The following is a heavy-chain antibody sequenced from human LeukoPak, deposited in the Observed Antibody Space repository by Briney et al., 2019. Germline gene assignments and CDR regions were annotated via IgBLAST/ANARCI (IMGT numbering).Heavy chain of an antibody. Sequence: EASVKVSCKASGGTFSSYAISWVRQAPGQGLEWMGGVIPIFGTANYAQKFQGRVTITADESTSTAYMELSSLRSEDTAVYYCARDKGIRFLEWVDLYYYYGMDVWGQGTTVTVSS. CDR3: ARDKGIRFLEWVDLYYYYGMDV. J-gene: IGHJ6*02. V-gene: IGHV1-69*01. CDR1: GGTFSSYA. D-gene: IGHD3-3*01. CDR2: VIPIFGTA.